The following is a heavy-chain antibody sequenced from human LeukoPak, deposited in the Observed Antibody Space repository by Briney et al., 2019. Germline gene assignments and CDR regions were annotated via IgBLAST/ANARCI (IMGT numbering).Heavy chain of an antibody. Sequence: GGSLILSCAVSGITLSNYGMSWVRPAPGKGREWVAGISDSGGRTNYADSVKGRFTISRDNPKTTLYLQMNSLRAEDTAVYFCAKRGVVIRVILVGFHKEAYYFDSWGQGALVTVSS. D-gene: IGHD3-22*01. V-gene: IGHV3-23*01. CDR2: ISDSGGRT. CDR1: GITLSNYG. CDR3: AKRGVVIRVILVGFHKEAYYFDS. J-gene: IGHJ4*02.